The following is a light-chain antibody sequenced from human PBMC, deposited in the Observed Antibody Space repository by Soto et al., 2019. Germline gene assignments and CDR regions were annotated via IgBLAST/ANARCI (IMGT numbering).Light chain of an antibody. Sequence: DIQMTQSPSSLSASVGDRVTITCRASQSISNYLNWYQQKPGKAPKLLIYGISNLQGGVPSRFSGSGSGTDFTLTISSLQPEDVATYYCQQSYSTPYSFGQGTKLEIK. CDR1: QSISNY. J-gene: IGKJ2*03. CDR2: GIS. V-gene: IGKV1-39*01. CDR3: QQSYSTPYS.